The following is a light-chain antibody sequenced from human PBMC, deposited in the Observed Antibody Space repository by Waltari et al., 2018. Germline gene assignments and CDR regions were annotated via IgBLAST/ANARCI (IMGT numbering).Light chain of an antibody. CDR1: SSDVGGSNY. J-gene: IGLJ1*01. CDR3: SSYAGSNNFV. CDR2: EVS. Sequence: QSALTQPPSASGSPGQSVTISCTGTSSDVGGSNYVSWSQQHPGKAPKRMIYEVSKRPSGVPDRFSGSKPGNTASLTVSGLQAEDEADYYCSSYAGSNNFVFGTGTKVTVL. V-gene: IGLV2-8*01.